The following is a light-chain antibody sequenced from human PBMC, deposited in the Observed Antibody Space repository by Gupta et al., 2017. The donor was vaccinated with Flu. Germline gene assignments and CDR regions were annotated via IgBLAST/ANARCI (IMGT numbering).Light chain of an antibody. CDR1: NSNIGINY. J-gene: IGLJ2*01. Sequence: QSVLTQPPSVPAAPGQKVTFSCSGSNSNIGINYVSWYQQLPGTAPKLLIYNNNRRPSGIPDRFSGSKSGTSATLGITGLQTGDEAVYYCGTWDNSLSEVVFGGGTKLAVL. CDR2: NNN. CDR3: GTWDNSLSEVV. V-gene: IGLV1-51*01.